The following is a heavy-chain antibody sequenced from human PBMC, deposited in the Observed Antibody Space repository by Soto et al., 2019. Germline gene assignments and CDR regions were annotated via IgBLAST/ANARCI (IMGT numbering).Heavy chain of an antibody. V-gene: IGHV3-74*01. J-gene: IGHJ4*02. Sequence: SGGSLRLSCAASGFTFSSYWIHWVRQAPGKGLVWVSRINSDGSERYYLDSVKGRFTISRDNAKDSLSLQMNSLRGEDTAFYYCARDVGPITIFGEALSGYFDFWGQGTLVTVSS. CDR2: INSDGSER. CDR3: ARDVGPITIFGEALSGYFDF. CDR1: GFTFSSYW. D-gene: IGHD3-3*01.